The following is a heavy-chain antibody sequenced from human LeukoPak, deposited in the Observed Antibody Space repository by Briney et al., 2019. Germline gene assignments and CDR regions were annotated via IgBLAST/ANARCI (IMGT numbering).Heavy chain of an antibody. V-gene: IGHV3-23*01. D-gene: IGHD3-3*01. CDR3: AKSLLRPGY. CDR2: INGSGGST. Sequence: GGSLRLSCAASGFTISSYGMNWVRQAPGKGLEWVSDINGSGGSTYYADSVKGRFTISRDNSKNTLYLQMNSLRAEDTAVYYCAKSLLRPGYWGQGTLVTVSS. CDR1: GFTISSYG. J-gene: IGHJ4*02.